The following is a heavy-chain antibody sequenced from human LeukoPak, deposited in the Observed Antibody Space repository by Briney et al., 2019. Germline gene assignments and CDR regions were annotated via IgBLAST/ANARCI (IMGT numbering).Heavy chain of an antibody. J-gene: IGHJ4*02. D-gene: IGHD4-17*01. CDR3: ARAHDYGDYFYFDY. CDR1: GYTFTGYY. V-gene: IGHV1-2*02. Sequence: GASVKVSCKASGYTFTGYYMHWVRQAPGQGLEWMGGIIPIFGTANYAQKFQGRVTMTTDTSTSTAYMELRSLRSDDTAVYYCARAHDYGDYFYFDYWGQGTLVTVSS. CDR2: IIPIFGTA.